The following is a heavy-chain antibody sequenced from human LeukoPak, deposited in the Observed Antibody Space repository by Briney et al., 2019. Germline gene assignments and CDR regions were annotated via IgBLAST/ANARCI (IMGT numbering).Heavy chain of an antibody. Sequence: PGGSLRLSCAASGFTFSSYAMSWVRQAPGKGLEWVSAISGSGGSTYYADSVKGRFTISRDNSKNTLYLQMNSLRAEDTAVYYCAKDSGGDYYDSSGYNYWGQGTLVTVSS. CDR2: ISGSGGST. CDR1: GFTFSSYA. CDR3: AKDSGGDYYDSSGYNY. J-gene: IGHJ4*02. V-gene: IGHV3-23*01. D-gene: IGHD3-22*01.